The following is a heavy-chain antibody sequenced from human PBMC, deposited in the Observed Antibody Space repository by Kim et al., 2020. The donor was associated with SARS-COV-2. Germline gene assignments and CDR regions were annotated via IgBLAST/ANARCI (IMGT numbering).Heavy chain of an antibody. J-gene: IGHJ6*02. V-gene: IGHV3-15*01. D-gene: IGHD2-15*01. CDR3: TTAHCSGGSCYYYYGMDV. CDR2: IKSKTDGGTA. CDR1: GFTFSNAW. Sequence: GGSLRLSCAASGFTFSNAWMSWVRQAPGKGLEWVGRIKSKTDGGTADYAAPVKGRFTISRDDSKNTLYLQMNSLKTEDTAVYYCTTAHCSGGSCYYYYGMDVWGQGTTVTVSS.